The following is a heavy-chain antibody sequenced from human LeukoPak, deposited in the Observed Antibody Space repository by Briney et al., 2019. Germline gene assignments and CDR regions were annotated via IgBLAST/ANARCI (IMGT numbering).Heavy chain of an antibody. V-gene: IGHV4-39*07. J-gene: IGHJ3*02. CDR3: ARSFGGYYDSSGSPGAFDI. CDR2: IYHSGST. CDR1: DGSISSTTYY. D-gene: IGHD3-22*01. Sequence: SETLSLTCTVSDGSISSTTYYWGWIRQSPGKGLEWIGSIYHSGSTYYNPSLKSRVTISVDTSKNQFSLKLSSVTAADTAVYYCARSFGGYYDSSGSPGAFDIWGQGTMVTVSS.